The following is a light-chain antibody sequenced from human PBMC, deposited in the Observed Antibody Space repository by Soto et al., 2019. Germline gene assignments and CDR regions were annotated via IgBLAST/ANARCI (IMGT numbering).Light chain of an antibody. J-gene: IGKJ3*01. Sequence: EIVLTQSPGTLSLSPGERATLSCRASQSVSSSYLAWYQQKPGQAPGLLIYGASSRATGIPDRFSGSGSGTNFTLNISRLEPEDFAVYYCQQYGSSPLFTFGPGTKVDIK. V-gene: IGKV3-20*01. CDR2: GAS. CDR1: QSVSSSY. CDR3: QQYGSSPLFT.